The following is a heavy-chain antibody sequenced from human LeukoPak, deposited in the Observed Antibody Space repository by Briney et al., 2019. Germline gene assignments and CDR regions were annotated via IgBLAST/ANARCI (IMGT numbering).Heavy chain of an antibody. V-gene: IGHV4-61*08. CDR2: IYTSGST. D-gene: IGHD2-15*01. CDR3: ARLAANRYYYYMDV. Sequence: SETLSLTCTVSGGSISSGGYYWSWIRQPPGKGLEWIGYIYTSGSTNYNPSLKSRVTISVDTSKNQFSLKLSSVTAADTAVYYCARLAANRYYYYMDVWGKGTTVTVSS. J-gene: IGHJ6*03. CDR1: GGSISSGGYY.